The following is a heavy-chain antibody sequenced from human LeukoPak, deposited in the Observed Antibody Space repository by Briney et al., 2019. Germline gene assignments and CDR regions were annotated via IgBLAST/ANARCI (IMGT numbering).Heavy chain of an antibody. J-gene: IGHJ4*02. Sequence: PGGSLRLSCAASGFTFSSYAMHWVRQAPGKGLEWVAVISYDGSNKYYADSVKGRFTISRDNSKNTLYLQMNSLRAEDTAVYYCARDFVSSGHYPFDWGQGTLVTVSS. CDR2: ISYDGSNK. V-gene: IGHV3-30-3*01. D-gene: IGHD3-22*01. CDR3: ARDFVSSGHYPFD. CDR1: GFTFSSYA.